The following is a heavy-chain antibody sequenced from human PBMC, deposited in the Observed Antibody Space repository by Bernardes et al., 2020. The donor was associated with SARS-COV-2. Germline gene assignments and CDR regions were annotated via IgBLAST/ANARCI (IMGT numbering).Heavy chain of an antibody. V-gene: IGHV3-53*01. CDR2: IYSGGST. CDR1: GFTVSSNY. J-gene: IGHJ5*02. Sequence: GGSLRLSCAASGFTVSSNYMSWVRQAPGKGLEWVSVIYSGGSTYYADSVKGRFTISRDNSKNTLYLQMNSLRAEDTAVYYCARHYYYDDWFDPWGQGTLVTVSS. D-gene: IGHD3-22*01. CDR3: ARHYYYDDWFDP.